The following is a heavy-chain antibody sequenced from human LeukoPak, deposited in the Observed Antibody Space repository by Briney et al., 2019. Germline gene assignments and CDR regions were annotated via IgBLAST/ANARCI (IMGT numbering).Heavy chain of an antibody. V-gene: IGHV4-31*03. CDR2: VYYSGST. CDR3: ARGPRRERYLDY. J-gene: IGHJ4*02. CDR1: GGSISGSSYY. D-gene: IGHD5-24*01. Sequence: SETLSLTCTVSGGSISGSSYYWSWIRQHPGKGLEWIGYVYYSGSTYYNPSLKSRVTISVDTSKNQFSLKLSSVTAADTAVYYCARGPRRERYLDYWGQGTLVTVSS.